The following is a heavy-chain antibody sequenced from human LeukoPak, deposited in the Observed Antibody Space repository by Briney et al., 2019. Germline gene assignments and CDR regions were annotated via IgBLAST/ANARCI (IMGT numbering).Heavy chain of an antibody. J-gene: IGHJ4*02. CDR3: ARDPYVLDY. V-gene: IGHV1-69*05. CDR2: IIPIFGTA. CDR1: GGTFSSYA. D-gene: IGHD3-16*01. Sequence: ASVKVSCKASGGTFSSYAISWVRQAPGQGLEWMGGIIPIFGTANYAQKLQGRVTMTTDTSTSTAYMELRSLRSDDTAVYYCARDPYVLDYWGQGTLVTVSS.